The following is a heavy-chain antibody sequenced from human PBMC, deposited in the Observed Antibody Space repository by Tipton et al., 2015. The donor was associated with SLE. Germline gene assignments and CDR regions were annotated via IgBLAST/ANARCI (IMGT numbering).Heavy chain of an antibody. J-gene: IGHJ5*02. V-gene: IGHV4-39*07. Sequence: TLSLTCTVSGGSISESTYSWDWIRQAPGKGLEWIGSMYFSGNTYYNPFLRSRVTISADTSTNQFSLKLSSVTAADTAVYYCARAGGGDSNWFDPWGQGTLVTVSS. D-gene: IGHD2-21*01. CDR2: MYFSGNT. CDR1: GGSISESTYS. CDR3: ARAGGGDSNWFDP.